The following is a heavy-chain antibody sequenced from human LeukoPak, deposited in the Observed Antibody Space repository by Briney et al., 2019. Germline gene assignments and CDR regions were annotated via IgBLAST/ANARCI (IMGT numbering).Heavy chain of an antibody. J-gene: IGHJ5*02. V-gene: IGHV4-39*07. CDR3: ARGGGTMIVVVNNWFDP. D-gene: IGHD3-22*01. CDR1: GGSISSSSYY. CDR2: IYSSGST. Sequence: SETLSLTCTVSGGSISSSSYYWGWIRQPPGKGLEWIGSIYSSGSTYYNPSLKSRVTILVDTSKNQFSLKLSSVTAADTAVYYCARGGGTMIVVVNNWFDPWGQGTLVTVSS.